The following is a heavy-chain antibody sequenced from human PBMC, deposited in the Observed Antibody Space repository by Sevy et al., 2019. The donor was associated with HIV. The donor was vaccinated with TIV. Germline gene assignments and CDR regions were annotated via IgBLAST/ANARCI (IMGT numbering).Heavy chain of an antibody. CDR3: ARLLGIAAAGDY. J-gene: IGHJ4*02. Sequence: GGSLRLSCAASGFTFSSYWMHWVRQAPGKGLVWVSRINSDGSSPSYADSVKGRFTISRDNAKNTLYLQMNSLRAEDTAVYYCARLLGIAAAGDYWGQGTLVTVSS. CDR1: GFTFSSYW. D-gene: IGHD6-13*01. V-gene: IGHV3-74*01. CDR2: INSDGSSP.